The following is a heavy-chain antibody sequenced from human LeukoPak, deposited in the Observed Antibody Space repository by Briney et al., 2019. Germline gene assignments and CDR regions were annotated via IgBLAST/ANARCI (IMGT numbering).Heavy chain of an antibody. CDR1: GLTFSSYW. D-gene: IGHD3-10*01. CDR3: ARESRSWN. CDR2: IKQDGSEK. J-gene: IGHJ4*02. V-gene: IGHV3-7*01. Sequence: GGSLRLSCAASGLTFSSYWMSWVRQAPGKGLEWVANIKQDGSEKYYVDSVKGRFTISRDNAKNSLYLQMNSLRAEDTAVYYCARESRSWNWGQGTLVTVSS.